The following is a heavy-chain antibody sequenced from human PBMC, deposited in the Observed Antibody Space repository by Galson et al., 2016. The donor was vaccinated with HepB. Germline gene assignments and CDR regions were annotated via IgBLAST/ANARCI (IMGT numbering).Heavy chain of an antibody. J-gene: IGHJ6*03. CDR1: GYTFTNYW. CDR2: IYPGDSDI. V-gene: IGHV5-51*03. Sequence: QSGAEVKKPGESLKISCKASGYTFTNYWIVWVRQVAGKGLEWMGIIYPGDSDIRYSPSFQGLVTISADKSIDTAYLRWSSLKASDTAMYYCARALNYYYYMDVWGNGTTVTVSS. CDR3: ARALNYYYYMDV.